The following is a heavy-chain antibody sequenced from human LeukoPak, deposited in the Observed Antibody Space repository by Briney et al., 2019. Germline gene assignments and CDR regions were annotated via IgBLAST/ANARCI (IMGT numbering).Heavy chain of an antibody. CDR3: TRLFYYGSGSYLPDY. Sequence: SETLSLTCTVSGGSISGSYWTWIRQPPGKGLEWIGYISYSGRTSYNPSLKSRVTMSLDTSKNQFSLKLSSVTAADTAVYFCTRLFYYGSGSYLPDYWGQGTLVTASS. J-gene: IGHJ4*02. CDR1: GGSISGSY. D-gene: IGHD3-10*01. CDR2: ISYSGRT. V-gene: IGHV4-59*08.